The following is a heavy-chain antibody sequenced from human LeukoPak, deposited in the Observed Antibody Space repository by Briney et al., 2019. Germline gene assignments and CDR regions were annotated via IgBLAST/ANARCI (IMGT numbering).Heavy chain of an antibody. J-gene: IGHJ6*02. CDR1: GYTFTGYY. Sequence: ASVKVSCKASGYTFTGYYMHWVRRAPGQGLEWMGWINPNSGGTNYAQKFQGRVTMTRDTSISTAYMELSRLRSDDTAVYYCARDLSNYYYYGMDVWGQGTTVTVSS. CDR3: ARDLSNYYYYGMDV. D-gene: IGHD2-2*01. V-gene: IGHV1-2*02. CDR2: INPNSGGT.